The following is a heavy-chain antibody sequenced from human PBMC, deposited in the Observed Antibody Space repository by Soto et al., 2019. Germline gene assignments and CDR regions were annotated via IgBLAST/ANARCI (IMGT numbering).Heavy chain of an antibody. J-gene: IGHJ4*02. CDR2: IYYSGGT. Sequence: QLQLQESGPGLVKPSETLSLTCTVSGGSISSSFYYWGWSRQPPGTALEWIGSIYYSGGTYYNPSLKSRVTISVGTSKTQFSLNLSSVTAADTAVYYCARLLGGVELADVLAPGWGQGTLVTVSS. D-gene: IGHD3-3*02. CDR3: ARLLGGVELADVLAPG. CDR1: GGSISSSFYY. V-gene: IGHV4-39*01.